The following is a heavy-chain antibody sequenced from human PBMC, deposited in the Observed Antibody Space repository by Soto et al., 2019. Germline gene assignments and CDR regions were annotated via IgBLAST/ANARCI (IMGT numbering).Heavy chain of an antibody. V-gene: IGHV5-51*01. J-gene: IGHJ4*02. CDR1: GYSFTSYC. CDR2: IYPGDSDT. CDR3: ARPIKTTTVNKWAFDY. Sequence: LKISCKGSGYSFTSYCIGWVRQIPGKGLEWMGIIYPGDSDTRYSPSFQGQVTISADKSISTAYLQWSSLKASDTAMYYCARPIKTTTVNKWAFDYWGQGTLVTVSS. D-gene: IGHD4-17*01.